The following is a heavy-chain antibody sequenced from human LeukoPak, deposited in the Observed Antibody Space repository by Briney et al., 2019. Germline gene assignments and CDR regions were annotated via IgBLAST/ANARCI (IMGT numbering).Heavy chain of an antibody. CDR2: IGTSGDRT. J-gene: IGHJ4*02. CDR3: ARDGPYFDY. Sequence: GGSLRLSCSASGFTFSSSAMSWVRQAPGKGLEWVSAIGTSGDRTFYADSVKGRFTISRDNSKNTLYLQMNSLRAEDTAVHYCARDGPYFDYWGQGTLVTVSS. D-gene: IGHD3/OR15-3a*01. CDR1: GFTFSSSA. V-gene: IGHV3-23*01.